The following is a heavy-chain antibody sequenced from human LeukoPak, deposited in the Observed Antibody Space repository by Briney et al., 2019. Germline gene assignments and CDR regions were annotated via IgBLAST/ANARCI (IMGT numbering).Heavy chain of an antibody. CDR3: ARTRLRSYLAYCGGDCYSGYAFDI. Sequence: ASVKVSCKASGYTFTGYYMHWVRQATGQGLEWMGWMNPNSSNTGYAQKFQGRVTMTRNTSISTAYMELSSLRSEDTAVYYCARTRLRSYLAYCGGDCYSGYAFDIWGQGTMVTVSS. D-gene: IGHD2-21*02. CDR2: MNPNSSNT. CDR1: GYTFTGYY. V-gene: IGHV1-8*02. J-gene: IGHJ3*02.